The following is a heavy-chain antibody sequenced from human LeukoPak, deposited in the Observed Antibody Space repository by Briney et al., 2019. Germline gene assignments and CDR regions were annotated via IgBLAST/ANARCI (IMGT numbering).Heavy chain of an antibody. CDR3: ARDRGYYYDSSGYREFDY. J-gene: IGHJ4*02. CDR1: GFTFSSYS. Sequence: GGSLRLSCAASGFTFSSYSMNWVRQAPGKELEWVSSISSSSSYIYYADSVKGRFTISRDNAKNSLYLQMNSLRAEDTAVYYCARDRGYYYDSSGYREFDYWGQGTLVTVSS. D-gene: IGHD3-22*01. V-gene: IGHV3-21*01. CDR2: ISSSSSYI.